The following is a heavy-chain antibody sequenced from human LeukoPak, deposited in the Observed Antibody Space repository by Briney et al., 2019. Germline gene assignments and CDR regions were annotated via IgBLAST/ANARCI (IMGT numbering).Heavy chain of an antibody. CDR2: MNPNSGNT. CDR1: GYTFTSYD. D-gene: IGHD5-24*01. CDR3: ARDVIGDGYNSN. J-gene: IGHJ4*02. Sequence: ASAKVSCKASGYTFTSYDINWVRQATGQGLEWMGWMNPNSGNTGYAQKFQGRVTMTRNTSISTAYMELSSLRSEDTAVYYCARDVIGDGYNSNWGQGTLVTVSS. V-gene: IGHV1-8*01.